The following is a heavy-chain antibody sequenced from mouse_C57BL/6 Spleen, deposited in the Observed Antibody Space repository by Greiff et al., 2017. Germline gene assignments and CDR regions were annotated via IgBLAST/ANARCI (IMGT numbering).Heavy chain of an antibody. CDR2: ISDGGSYT. D-gene: IGHD1-1*01. CDR1: GFTFSSYA. CDR3: ARSPHYYGSSYDYYAMDY. J-gene: IGHJ4*01. V-gene: IGHV5-4*03. Sequence: DVKLVESGGGLVKPGGSLKLSCAASGFTFSSYAMSWVRQTPEKRLEWVATISDGGSYTYYPDNVKGRFTISRDNAKNNLYLQMSHLKSEDTAMYYCARSPHYYGSSYDYYAMDYWGQGTSVTVSS.